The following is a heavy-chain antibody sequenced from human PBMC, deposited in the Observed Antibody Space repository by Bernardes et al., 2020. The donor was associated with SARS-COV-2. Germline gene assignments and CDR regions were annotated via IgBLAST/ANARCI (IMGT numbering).Heavy chain of an antibody. D-gene: IGHD3-3*01. Sequence: GGSLRLSCAASGFTFSTYALHWVRQAPGKGLEWVAVISYDGSNKYYADSVKGRFTISRDNSKNTLYLQLYNLRAEDTAVYYCARGFDYWSGYYTWDNWFDPWGQGTLVTVSS. CDR3: ARGFDYWSGYYTWDNWFDP. CDR1: GFTFSTYA. CDR2: ISYDGSNK. V-gene: IGHV3-30-3*01. J-gene: IGHJ5*02.